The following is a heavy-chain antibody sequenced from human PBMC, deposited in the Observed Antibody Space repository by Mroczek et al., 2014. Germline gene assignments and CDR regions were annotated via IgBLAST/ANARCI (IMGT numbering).Heavy chain of an antibody. D-gene: IGHD3-22*01. CDR1: GYTFTSYY. J-gene: IGHJ4*02. V-gene: IGHV1-46*03. CDR3: ARESDYYDSSADIPYYFDY. CDR2: INPSGGST. Sequence: QVQLVQSGAEVKKPGASVKVSCKASGYTFTSYYMHWVRQAPGQGLEWMGIINPSGGSTSYAQKFQGRVTMTRDTSTSTVYMELSSLRSEDTAVYYCARESDYYDSSADIPYYFDYWGQGTLVTVSS.